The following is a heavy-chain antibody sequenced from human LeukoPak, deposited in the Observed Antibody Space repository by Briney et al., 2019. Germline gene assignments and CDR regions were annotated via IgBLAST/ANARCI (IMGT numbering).Heavy chain of an antibody. D-gene: IGHD5-18*01. Sequence: GGSLRLSCAASGFTFSSYGMHWVRQAPGKGLEWVAVISYDGSNKYYADSVKGRFTISRDNSKNTLYLQMNSLRAEDTAVYYRAKGYSYGLDYWGQGTLVTVSS. CDR3: AKGYSYGLDY. CDR2: ISYDGSNK. CDR1: GFTFSSYG. J-gene: IGHJ4*02. V-gene: IGHV3-30*18.